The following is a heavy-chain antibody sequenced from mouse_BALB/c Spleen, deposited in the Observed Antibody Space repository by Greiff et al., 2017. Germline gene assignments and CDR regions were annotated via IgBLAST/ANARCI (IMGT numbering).Heavy chain of an antibody. J-gene: IGHJ1*01. Sequence: VKLQESGAELVRPGASVKLSCKASGYTFTSYWMNWVKQRPEQGLEWIGRIDPYDSETHYNQKFKDKAILTVDKSSSTAYMQLSSLTSEDSAVYYCARWSTTVVRYFDVWGAGTTVTVSS. CDR2: IDPYDSET. V-gene: IGHV1-52*01. CDR3: ARWSTTVVRYFDV. CDR1: GYTFTSYW. D-gene: IGHD1-1*01.